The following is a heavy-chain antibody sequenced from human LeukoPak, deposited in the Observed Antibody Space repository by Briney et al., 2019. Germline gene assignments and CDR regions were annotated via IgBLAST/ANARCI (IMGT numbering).Heavy chain of an antibody. CDR2: INPHSGGT. V-gene: IGHV1-2*02. J-gene: IGHJ5*02. Sequence: ASVKVSCKASGYTFTDYYMHWVRQAPGQGLEWMGWINPHSGGTDHAQKFQGRVTMTRDTSTTTAYVELRSLRSDDTAVYYCARVMFSSSSPSFDPWGQGTLVIVSS. D-gene: IGHD6-6*01. CDR3: ARVMFSSSSPSFDP. CDR1: GYTFTDYY.